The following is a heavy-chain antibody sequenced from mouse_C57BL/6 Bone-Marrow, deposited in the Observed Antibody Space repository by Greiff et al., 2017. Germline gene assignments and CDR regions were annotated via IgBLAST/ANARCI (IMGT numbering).Heavy chain of an antibody. CDR3: ARENYGTWYFDV. CDR1: GYTFTSYW. D-gene: IGHD1-1*01. Sequence: QVQLQQSGAELVMPGASVKLSCKASGYTFTSYWMHWVKQRPGQGLEWIGEIDPSDSYTNYNQKFKGKSTLTVDKSSSTAYMQLSSLTSEDSAVYYSARENYGTWYFDVWGTGTTVTVSS. V-gene: IGHV1-69*01. CDR2: IDPSDSYT. J-gene: IGHJ1*03.